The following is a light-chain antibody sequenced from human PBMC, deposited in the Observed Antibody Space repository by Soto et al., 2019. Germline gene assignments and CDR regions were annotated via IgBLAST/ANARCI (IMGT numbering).Light chain of an antibody. J-gene: IGLJ2*01. Sequence: QPVLTQSPSASASLGASVKLTCTLNSGYSSYAIAWHQQQPEKGPRYLMKLNSDGSHSKGDGIPDRFSGSSSGAERYLTISSLQSEDEADYYCQTWGTGIQVFGGGTKVTVL. CDR1: SGYSSYA. CDR3: QTWGTGIQV. V-gene: IGLV4-69*01. CDR2: LNSDGSH.